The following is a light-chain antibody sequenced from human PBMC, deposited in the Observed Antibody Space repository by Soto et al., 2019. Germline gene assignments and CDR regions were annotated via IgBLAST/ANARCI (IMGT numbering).Light chain of an antibody. CDR3: SSYGGSNNYV. V-gene: IGLV2-8*01. J-gene: IGLJ1*01. CDR1: SSDVGRYIY. Sequence: QSVLTQPPSASGSPGQSVTISCTVTSSDVGRYIYVSWYQQHPGKAPKIIMYEVSKRPSGVPDRFSGSKSGNTASLTVSGLQAGDEADYYCSSYGGSNNYVFGTGTKVTLL. CDR2: EVS.